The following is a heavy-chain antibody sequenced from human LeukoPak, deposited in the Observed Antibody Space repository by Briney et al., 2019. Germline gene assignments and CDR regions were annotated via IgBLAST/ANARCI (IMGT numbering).Heavy chain of an antibody. Sequence: PGRSLRLSCAASGFTFSSYAMHWVRQAPGKRLEWVTVISYDGSNKYYPDSVKGRFTISRDNAKNSLYLQMNSLRAEDTAVYYCARDHCSSTSCYTNYYYMDVWGKGTTVTVSS. V-gene: IGHV3-30*04. CDR2: ISYDGSNK. D-gene: IGHD2-2*02. J-gene: IGHJ6*03. CDR1: GFTFSSYA. CDR3: ARDHCSSTSCYTNYYYMDV.